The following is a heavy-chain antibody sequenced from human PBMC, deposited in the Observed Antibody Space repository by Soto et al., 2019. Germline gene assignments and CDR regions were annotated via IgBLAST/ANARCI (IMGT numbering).Heavy chain of an antibody. CDR1: SASISSSSYT. Sequence: PSETLSLTCTVSSASISSSSYTWGWIRQPPGKGLEWIGSIYYSGSTYYNPSLNSRVTVSVDTSKNQFSLKVTSVTAADTAVYYCARLHGYCISSSCHGHYPMAVWAQGTTVPVSS. CDR2: IYYSGST. CDR3: ARLHGYCISSSCHGHYPMAV. D-gene: IGHD2-2*01. V-gene: IGHV4-39*01. J-gene: IGHJ6*02.